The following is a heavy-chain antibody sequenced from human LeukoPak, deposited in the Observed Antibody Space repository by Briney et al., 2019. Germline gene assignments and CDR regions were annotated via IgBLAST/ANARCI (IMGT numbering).Heavy chain of an antibody. J-gene: IGHJ4*02. CDR2: FKHDGST. CDR3: ATVDVESDIDY. D-gene: IGHD2-21*02. Sequence: SETLSLTCTVSGGSISSDYWCWIRQSPGMGLEWIGYFKHDGSTGYNPSLKSRATISVDRSKNLFSLKVNSVTAADTAVYYCATVDVESDIDYWGQGTLVTVSS. CDR1: GGSISSDY. V-gene: IGHV4-59*01.